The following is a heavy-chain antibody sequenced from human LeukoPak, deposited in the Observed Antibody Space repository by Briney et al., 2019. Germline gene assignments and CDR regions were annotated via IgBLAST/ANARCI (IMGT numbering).Heavy chain of an antibody. V-gene: IGHV1-8*03. CDR1: GYTFTSYD. D-gene: IGHD3-22*01. CDR3: AREAHYYDSSGFPPTGAFDI. CDR2: MNPNSGNT. J-gene: IGHJ3*02. Sequence: ASVKVSCKASGYTFTSYDINWVRQATGQGLEWMGWMNPNSGNTGNAQKFQGRVTITRNTSISTAYMELSSLRSEDTAVYYCAREAHYYDSSGFPPTGAFDIWGQGTMVTVSS.